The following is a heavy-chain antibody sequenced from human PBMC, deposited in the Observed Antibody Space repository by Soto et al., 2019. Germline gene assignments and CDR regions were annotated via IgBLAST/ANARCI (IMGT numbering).Heavy chain of an antibody. CDR2: ISGSGGST. CDR1: GFTFSSYA. CDR3: AKDWAGYYYGSGSYLGY. Sequence: GGSLRLSCAASGFTFSSYAMSWVRQAPGKGLEWVSAISGSGGSTYYADSVKGRFTISRDNSKNTLYLQMNSLRAEDTAVYYCAKDWAGYYYGSGSYLGYWGQGTLVTVSS. D-gene: IGHD3-10*01. V-gene: IGHV3-23*01. J-gene: IGHJ4*02.